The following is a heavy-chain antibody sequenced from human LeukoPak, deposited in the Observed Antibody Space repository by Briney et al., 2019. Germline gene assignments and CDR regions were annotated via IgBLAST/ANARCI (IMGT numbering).Heavy chain of an antibody. CDR2: IHPGDSDT. D-gene: IGHD2-15*01. CDR3: ARPGKGVVVVVATVDDAFDI. Sequence: GESLKISCKGSGYSFTSYWIGWVRQMPEKGLEWMGIIHPGDSDTRYSPSFQGQVTISADKSISTAYLQWSSLKASDTAMYYCARPGKGVVVVVATVDDAFDIWGQGTMVTVSS. CDR1: GYSFTSYW. J-gene: IGHJ3*02. V-gene: IGHV5-51*01.